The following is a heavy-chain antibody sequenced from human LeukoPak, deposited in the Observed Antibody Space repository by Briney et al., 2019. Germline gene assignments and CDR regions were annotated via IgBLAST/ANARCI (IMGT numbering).Heavy chain of an antibody. CDR3: ARDGIAAAGTGFDS. V-gene: IGHV3-23*01. Sequence: GGSLRLSCAASGFIFSSYAMSWVRQAPGKGLEWVSNISGSGRTTYYADSVKGRFTISRDNSKSTLYLQMNSLRAEDTALHYCARDGIAAAGTGFDSWGQGTLVTVSS. CDR1: GFIFSSYA. D-gene: IGHD6-13*01. CDR2: ISGSGRTT. J-gene: IGHJ4*02.